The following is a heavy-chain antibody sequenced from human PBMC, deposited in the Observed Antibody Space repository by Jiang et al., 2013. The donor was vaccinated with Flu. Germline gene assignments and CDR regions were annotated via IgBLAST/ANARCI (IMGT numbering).Heavy chain of an antibody. V-gene: IGHV3-30*03. Sequence: VQLVESGGGVVQPGRSLRLSCAASGFTFSSYGMHWVRQAPGKGLEWVAVISYDGSNKYYADSVKGRFTISRDNSKNTLYLQMNSLRAEDTAVYYCARSQGYQLPDDENWFDPWGQGTLVTVSS. CDR3: ARSQGYQLPDDENWFDP. CDR2: ISYDGSNK. CDR1: GFTFSSYG. D-gene: IGHD2-2*01. J-gene: IGHJ5*02.